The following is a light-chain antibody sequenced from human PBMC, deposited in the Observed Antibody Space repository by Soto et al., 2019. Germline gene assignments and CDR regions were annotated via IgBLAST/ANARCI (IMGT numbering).Light chain of an antibody. CDR3: QQYHHYPLT. CDR1: QNITNW. CDR2: TAS. J-gene: IGKJ4*01. Sequence: DIQMTQSPSTLSACVGDRVIITCWASQNITNWLAWYQQRPGKAPELLIYTASILETGVPSRFSGSGSGTEFTLTISNLQPDDLATYHCQQYHHYPLTFGGGTKVEIK. V-gene: IGKV1-5*03.